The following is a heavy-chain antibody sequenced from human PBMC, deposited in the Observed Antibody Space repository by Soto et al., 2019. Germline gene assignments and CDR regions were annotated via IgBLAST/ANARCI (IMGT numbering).Heavy chain of an antibody. CDR1: GGSISSGGYY. Sequence: QVQLQESGPGLVKPSQTLSLTCTVSGGSISSGGYYWSWIRQHPGKGLEWIGYIYYSGSTYYNPSLKGRVTISVDTSKNQFSLKLSSVTAADTAVYYCARDGGPLWSGGSGSYLWGQGTLVTVSS. CDR3: ARDGGPLWSGGSGSYL. CDR2: IYYSGST. V-gene: IGHV4-31*03. D-gene: IGHD3-10*01. J-gene: IGHJ4*02.